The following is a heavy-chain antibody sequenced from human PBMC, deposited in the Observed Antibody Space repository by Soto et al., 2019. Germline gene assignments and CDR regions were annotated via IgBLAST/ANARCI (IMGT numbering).Heavy chain of an antibody. CDR2: ISYDGSNE. CDR3: AKDAGGYSYGPQLI. J-gene: IGHJ4*02. CDR1: GFTISSYG. D-gene: IGHD5-18*01. Sequence: GGSLRLSCAASGFTISSYGIHWVRQAPGKGLEWVAVISYDGSNEYYADSVKGRFSISRDNSKNTLYLQMNSLRAEDTAVYYYAKDAGGYSYGPQLIWGQGTLGTGSS. V-gene: IGHV3-30*18.